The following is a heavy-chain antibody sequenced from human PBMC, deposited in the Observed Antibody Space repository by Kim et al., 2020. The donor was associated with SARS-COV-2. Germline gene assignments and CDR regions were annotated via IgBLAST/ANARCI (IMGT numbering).Heavy chain of an antibody. CDR3: ARRLVKYYDFWSGPSATHYYYYYGMDV. CDR1: GGSFSGYY. CDR2: INHSGST. V-gene: IGHV4-34*01. Sequence: SETLSLTCAVYGGSFSGYYWSWIRQPPGKGLEWIGEINHSGSTNYNPSLKSRVTISVDTSKNQFSLKLSSVTAADTAVYYCARRLVKYYDFWSGPSATHYYYYYGMDVWGQGTTVTVSS. D-gene: IGHD3-3*01. J-gene: IGHJ6*02.